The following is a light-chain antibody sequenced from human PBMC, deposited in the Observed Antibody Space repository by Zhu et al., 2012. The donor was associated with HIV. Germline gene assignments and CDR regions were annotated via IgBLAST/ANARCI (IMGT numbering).Light chain of an antibody. V-gene: IGKV1-8*01. CDR2: AAS. CDR1: QDINTY. CDR3: QQLFFYPWT. Sequence: AIRMTQFPSSLSASTGETVTVTCRANQDINTYVAWYQQKSGQAPKLLIYAASALQSGVPPRFRGAGSGTDFSLTIDCLQPEDFATYYCQQLFFYPWTFGQGTQVELK. J-gene: IGKJ1*01.